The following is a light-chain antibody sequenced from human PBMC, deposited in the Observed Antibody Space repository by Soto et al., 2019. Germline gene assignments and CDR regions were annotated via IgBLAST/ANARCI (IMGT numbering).Light chain of an antibody. Sequence: IVMTQSPATLSVSPGERATLSCRASQSIGSTLAWYQQKPGQTPRLLIYDASTRATGIPARFSGIGSGTEFTLIISILQSEHFAVYYCQHYKTSPHSFCGGTKVEI. CDR1: QSIGST. CDR2: DAS. CDR3: QHYKTSPHS. J-gene: IGKJ4*01. V-gene: IGKV3-15*01.